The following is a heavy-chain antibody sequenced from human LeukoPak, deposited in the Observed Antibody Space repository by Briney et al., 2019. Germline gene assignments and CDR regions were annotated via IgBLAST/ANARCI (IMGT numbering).Heavy chain of an antibody. CDR2: IIPILGIA. Sequence: SVKVSCKASGGTFSSYAISWVRPAPGQGLEWMGRIIPILGIANYAQKFQGRVTITADKSTSTAYMELSSLRSEDTAVYYCGGTYYYDSSGYSFDYWGQGTLVTVSS. CDR3: GGTYYYDSSGYSFDY. CDR1: GGTFSSYA. V-gene: IGHV1-69*04. D-gene: IGHD3-22*01. J-gene: IGHJ4*02.